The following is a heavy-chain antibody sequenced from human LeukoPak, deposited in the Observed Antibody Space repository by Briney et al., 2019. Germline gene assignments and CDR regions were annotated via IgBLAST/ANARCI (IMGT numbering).Heavy chain of an antibody. CDR2: LKQDGSEE. CDR3: ARESYFFDS. V-gene: IGHV3-7*05. J-gene: IGHJ4*02. D-gene: IGHD3-10*01. CDR1: GFTFSNYW. Sequence: GGSLRLSCVASGFTFSNYWMNWVRRAPGKGLEWVANLKQDGSEEYYVDSVKGRFPISRDNAKNSLYLQTNSLRAEYTAVYYCARESYFFDSWGQGTLVTVSS.